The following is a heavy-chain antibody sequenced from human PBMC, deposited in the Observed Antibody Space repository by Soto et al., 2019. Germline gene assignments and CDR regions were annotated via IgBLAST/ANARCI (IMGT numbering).Heavy chain of an antibody. CDR1: GGSFSGYY. D-gene: IGHD4-17*01. J-gene: IGHJ4*02. CDR2: INHSGST. Sequence: QVQLQQWGAGLLKPSETLSLTCAVYGGSFSGYYWSWIRQPPGKGLEWIGEINHSGSTNYNPSLKSRVTISVDTSKNQFSLKLSSVTAADTAVYYCARGMRDYGDDWYYFDYWGQGTLVTVSS. V-gene: IGHV4-34*01. CDR3: ARGMRDYGDDWYYFDY.